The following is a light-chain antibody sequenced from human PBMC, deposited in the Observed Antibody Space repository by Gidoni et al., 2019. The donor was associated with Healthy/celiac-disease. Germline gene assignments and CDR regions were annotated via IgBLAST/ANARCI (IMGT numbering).Light chain of an antibody. CDR1: SSNIGAGYD. Sequence: QSVLTQPPSVSGAPGQRVTISCTGSSSNIGAGYDVPWYQQLPGTAPKLLIYGNSNRPSGVPDRFSGSKSGTSASLPITGLQAEDEADYYCQSYDSSLSGHVVFGGGTKLTVL. V-gene: IGLV1-40*01. CDR2: GNS. CDR3: QSYDSSLSGHVV. J-gene: IGLJ2*01.